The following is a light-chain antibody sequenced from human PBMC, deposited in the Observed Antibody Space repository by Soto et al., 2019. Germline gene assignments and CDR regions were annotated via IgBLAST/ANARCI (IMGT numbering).Light chain of an antibody. J-gene: IGKJ4*01. CDR2: GAS. Sequence: EIVLTQSPGTLSGSPGERATLSCRASQSVGRNYLAWYQQKPGQAPRLLIYGASSRATGIPDRFSGSGSGIDFTLTISRLEPEDFAVYYCQQYASSPLTFGGGTKVETK. CDR3: QQYASSPLT. CDR1: QSVGRNY. V-gene: IGKV3-20*01.